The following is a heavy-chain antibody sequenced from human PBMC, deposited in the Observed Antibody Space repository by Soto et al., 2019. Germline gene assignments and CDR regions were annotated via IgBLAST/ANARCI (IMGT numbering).Heavy chain of an antibody. J-gene: IGHJ4*02. Sequence: PGGSLRLSCAASGVTVTDSYMNWVRQAPGKGLEWVSVLYSGGSTSYADSVKGRFAISRDNSKNTLYLQMNSLRAEDTAVYYCARTSRPNCSGGTCYFXCWGQGTLVXVSS. CDR3: ARTSRPNCSGGTCYFXC. CDR1: GVTVTDSY. D-gene: IGHD2-15*01. CDR2: LYSGGST. V-gene: IGHV3-66*01.